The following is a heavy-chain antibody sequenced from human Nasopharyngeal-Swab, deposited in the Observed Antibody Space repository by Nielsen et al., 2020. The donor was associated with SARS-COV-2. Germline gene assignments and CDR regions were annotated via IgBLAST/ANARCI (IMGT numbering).Heavy chain of an antibody. CDR2: ISFDGTKK. Sequence: GESLKISCAASGFTFSTYGIHWVRQAPGRGLEWVAFISFDGTKKLYADSVKGRFTISRDNSKTTLYLQINSLAAEDTAVYYCANAWFWGQGTLVTVSS. CDR3: ANAWF. CDR1: GFTFSTYG. J-gene: IGHJ4*02. V-gene: IGHV3-30*18. D-gene: IGHD3-22*01.